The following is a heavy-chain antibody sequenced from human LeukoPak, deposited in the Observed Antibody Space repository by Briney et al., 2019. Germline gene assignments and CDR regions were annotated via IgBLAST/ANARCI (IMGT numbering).Heavy chain of an antibody. CDR3: AKPLLYYDFWSGYYQSQSSLFDY. J-gene: IGHJ4*02. V-gene: IGHV3-23*01. CDR2: ISGSGGST. CDR1: GLTFSSYA. D-gene: IGHD3-3*01. Sequence: GSLRLSCAASGLTFSSYAMSWVRQAPGKGLEWVSAISGSGGSTYYADSVKGRFTISRDNSKNTLYLQMNSLRAEDTAVYYCAKPLLYYDFWSGYYQSQSSLFDYWGQGTLVTVSS.